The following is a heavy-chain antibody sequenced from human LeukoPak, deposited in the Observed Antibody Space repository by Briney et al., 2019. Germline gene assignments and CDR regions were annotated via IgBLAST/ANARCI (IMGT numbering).Heavy chain of an antibody. CDR2: ISSSSSYI. CDR3: AREDSAMALFDY. J-gene: IGHJ4*02. D-gene: IGHD5-18*01. Sequence: GGSLRLSCAASGFTFSSYSMNWVRQAPGKGLEWVSSISSSSSYIYYADSVKGRFTISRDNAKNSLYLQMNSLRAEDTAVYYCAREDSAMALFDYWGQGTLVTVSS. V-gene: IGHV3-21*01. CDR1: GFTFSSYS.